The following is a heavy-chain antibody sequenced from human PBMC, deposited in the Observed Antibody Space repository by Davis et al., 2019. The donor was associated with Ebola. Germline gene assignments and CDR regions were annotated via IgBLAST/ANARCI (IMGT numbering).Heavy chain of an antibody. CDR1: GFTFSTYA. Sequence: GGSLRLSCAASGFTFSTYAMHWVRQAPGKGLEWVAHIRYDGSNQHYADSVKGRFTISRDNSENTLSLQMNSLRAEDTAVYYCAKGGSRGTCFCDCWGQGTLVTVSS. J-gene: IGHJ4*02. D-gene: IGHD1-26*01. CDR2: IRYDGSNQ. CDR3: AKGGSRGTCFCDC. V-gene: IGHV3-30*02.